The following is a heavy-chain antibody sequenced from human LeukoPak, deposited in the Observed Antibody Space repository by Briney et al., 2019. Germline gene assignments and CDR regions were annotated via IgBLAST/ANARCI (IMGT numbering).Heavy chain of an antibody. CDR2: ISGSGGTT. D-gene: IGHD6-13*01. V-gene: IGHV3-23*01. CDR1: GFTFSSYV. CDR3: ARTYISSWSWAY. Sequence: PGGSLRLSCAASGFTFSSYVMSWVRQAPGRGLEWVSSISGSGGTTYYVGSVKGRFTISRDNSKNTLYLQMNSLRDEDTAVYYCARTYISSWSWAYWGQGTLVTVS. J-gene: IGHJ4*02.